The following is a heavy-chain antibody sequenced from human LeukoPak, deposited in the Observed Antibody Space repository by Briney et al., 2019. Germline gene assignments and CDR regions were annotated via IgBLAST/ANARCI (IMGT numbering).Heavy chain of an antibody. V-gene: IGHV3-30*18. CDR3: AKSAKDHGDYVYYYYYGMDV. CDR1: GFTFSSYG. CDR2: ISYDGSNK. D-gene: IGHD4-17*01. Sequence: GGSLRLSCAASGFTFSSYGVHWVRQAPGKGLEWVAVISYDGSNKYYADSVKGRFTISRDNSKNTLYLQMNSLRAEDTAVYYCAKSAKDHGDYVYYYYYGMDVWGQGTTVTVSS. J-gene: IGHJ6*02.